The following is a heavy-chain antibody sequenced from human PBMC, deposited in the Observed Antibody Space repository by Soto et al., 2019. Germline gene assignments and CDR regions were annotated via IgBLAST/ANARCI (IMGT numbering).Heavy chain of an antibody. CDR1: GYTFSTYG. Sequence: QVQLVQSGADVKKPGASVQVSCKTSGYTFSTYGISWVRQAPGQGLEWMGWISAYSGNTNYAQNLQGRVTMTTDTCASTAYMELRSLRSDDAAVYYCARSGRSNYYYGMDVWGQGTTVTVYS. D-gene: IGHD1-26*01. J-gene: IGHJ6*02. V-gene: IGHV1-18*01. CDR3: ARSGRSNYYYGMDV. CDR2: ISAYSGNT.